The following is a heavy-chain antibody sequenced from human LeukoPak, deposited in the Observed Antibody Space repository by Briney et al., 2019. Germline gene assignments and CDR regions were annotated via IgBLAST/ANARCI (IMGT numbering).Heavy chain of an antibody. CDR3: ARGGFLLEWLLWSY. CDR1: GFSFNTYS. Sequence: PGGSLRLSCAASGFSFNTYSMNWVRQTPGKGLEWVSSISSSSRYIYYADSVKGRFTISRDNAKNSLYLQMNGLRPEDTAVYYCARGGFLLEWLLWSYWGQGTLVTVSS. D-gene: IGHD3-3*01. CDR2: ISSSSRYI. J-gene: IGHJ4*02. V-gene: IGHV3-21*01.